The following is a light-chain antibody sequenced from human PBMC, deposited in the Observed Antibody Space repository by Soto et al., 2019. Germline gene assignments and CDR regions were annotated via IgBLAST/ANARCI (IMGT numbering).Light chain of an antibody. CDR3: QQYASSPLT. J-gene: IGKJ4*01. CDR2: GAS. CDR1: QSVGRNY. V-gene: IGKV3-20*01. Sequence: EIVLTQSPGTLSVSPGERATLSCRASQSVGRNYLAWYKQKPGQAPRLLIYGASSRATGIPDTFSGSGSGTDFTLTISRLEPEDFAVYYCQQYASSPLTFGGGTKVEIK.